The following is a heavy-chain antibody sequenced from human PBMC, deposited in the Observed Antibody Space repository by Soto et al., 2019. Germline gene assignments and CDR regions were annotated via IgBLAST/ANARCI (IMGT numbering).Heavy chain of an antibody. CDR1: GFTFSSYA. CDR2: ITGSGDST. CDR3: AKEDSSSWAVVSWYFDL. Sequence: EVQLLESGGGLVQPGGSLRLSCVASGFTFSSYAMTWVRQAPGKGLEWVSGITGSGDSTHYADSVKGRFTISRENSKNTLYLQMNSLRDEDMAVYYCAKEDSSSWAVVSWYFDLWGRGTLVTVSS. D-gene: IGHD6-13*01. V-gene: IGHV3-23*01. J-gene: IGHJ2*01.